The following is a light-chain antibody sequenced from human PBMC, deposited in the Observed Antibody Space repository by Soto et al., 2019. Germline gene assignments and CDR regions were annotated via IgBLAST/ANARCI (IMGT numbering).Light chain of an antibody. CDR1: QSVRDK. CDR2: RAS. CDR3: QQYNTWQIT. V-gene: IGKV3-15*01. Sequence: EVLMTQSPDTLYVSAGERVTLSCRASQSVRDKVAWYQQKPGQGPRLLVYRASTRTLGIPARFSGSESGTEFTLTISSLQSEDFAVYYCQQYNTWQITFGQGTRLEIK. J-gene: IGKJ5*01.